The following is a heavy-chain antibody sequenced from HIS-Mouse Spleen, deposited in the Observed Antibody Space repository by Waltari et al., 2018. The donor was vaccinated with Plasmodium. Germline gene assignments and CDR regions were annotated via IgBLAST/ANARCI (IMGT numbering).Heavy chain of an antibody. D-gene: IGHD5-18*01. CDR1: GGSISSYY. J-gene: IGHJ4*02. Sequence: QVQLQESAPGLVKPSETLSLTCTVSGGSISSYYWSWILQPPGKGLEWIGYIYYSGGTNYNPSLKSRVTISVDTSKNQFSLKLSSVTAADTAVYYCARLRYSYGYFDYWGQGTLVTVSS. CDR2: IYYSGGT. CDR3: ARLRYSYGYFDY. V-gene: IGHV4-59*08.